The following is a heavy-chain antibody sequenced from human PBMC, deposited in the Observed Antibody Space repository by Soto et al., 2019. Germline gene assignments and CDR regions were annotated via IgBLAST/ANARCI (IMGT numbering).Heavy chain of an antibody. CDR1: GYAFINFW. D-gene: IGHD3-10*01. Sequence: GESLKISCNGSGYAFINFWIGWVRQMPGKGLEWMGIIYPTNSETRYSPSFQGQVAMSVDKSTATAYLQRSSLKASDTAIYYCARPGGSGAYYKFEYWGQGTQVTVYS. V-gene: IGHV5-51*01. CDR3: ARPGGSGAYYKFEY. CDR2: IYPTNSET. J-gene: IGHJ4*02.